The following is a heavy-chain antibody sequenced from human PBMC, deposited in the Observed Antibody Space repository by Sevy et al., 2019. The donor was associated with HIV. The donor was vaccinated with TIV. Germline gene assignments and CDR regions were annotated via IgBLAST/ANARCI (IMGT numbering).Heavy chain of an antibody. J-gene: IGHJ4*02. Sequence: GSLRLSCVASGFTFSDSWMTWVRQAPGKGLERIAFINEDGSRLGYVDSVRGRFTISRENTKNSLYLQMNSLRAEDTAVYFCARDRAYSALDYWGQGTLFTVSS. CDR1: GFTFSDSW. V-gene: IGHV3-7*01. CDR2: INEDGSRL. CDR3: ARDRAYSALDY. D-gene: IGHD5-18*01.